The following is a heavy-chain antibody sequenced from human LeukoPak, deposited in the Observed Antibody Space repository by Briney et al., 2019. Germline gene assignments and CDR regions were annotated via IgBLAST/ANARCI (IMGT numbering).Heavy chain of an antibody. CDR1: GFAFSNYA. J-gene: IGHJ3*02. Sequence: GGSLRLSCAASGFAFSNYAMTWVRQAPGKGLEWMANIKQDGSVQNYVDSVKGRFTISRDNAKDSLFLQLNNLRAEDTAVYFCARDGIMTYAFDIWGQGTKVTVSP. CDR2: IKQDGSVQ. V-gene: IGHV3-7*01. D-gene: IGHD1-1*01. CDR3: ARDGIMTYAFDI.